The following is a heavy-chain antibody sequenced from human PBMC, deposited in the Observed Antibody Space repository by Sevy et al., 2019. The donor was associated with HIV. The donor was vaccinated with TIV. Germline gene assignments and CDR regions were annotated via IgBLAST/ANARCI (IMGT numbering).Heavy chain of an antibody. V-gene: IGHV3-30-3*01. CDR3: ARDGGNSVKWYPLY. Sequence: GGSLRLSCAASGFAFSTHAMHWVRQAPGKGLEWVAVISYEGTETFYAASVEGRLTISRDNSKNMLSLQINSLGPEDTAVYYCARDGGNSVKWYPLYWAHGTLVTVSS. J-gene: IGHJ4*01. CDR2: ISYEGTET. CDR1: GFAFSTHA. D-gene: IGHD2-2*01.